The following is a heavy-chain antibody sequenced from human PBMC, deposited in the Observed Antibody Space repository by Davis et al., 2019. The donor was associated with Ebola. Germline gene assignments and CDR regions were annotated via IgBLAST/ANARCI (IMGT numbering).Heavy chain of an antibody. J-gene: IGHJ4*02. CDR2: TYPGDPET. D-gene: IGHD6-13*01. CDR1: GYSFTSYW. Sequence: GGSLRPSCKGPGYSFTSYWIGWVRQLPGNGLEWMGITYPGDPETRYSPSFEGQVTISADESISTAYLQWSSLKASDTAMYYCARVLDISVAAAGPFDSWGQGTLVTVSS. V-gene: IGHV5-51*01. CDR3: ARVLDISVAAAGPFDS.